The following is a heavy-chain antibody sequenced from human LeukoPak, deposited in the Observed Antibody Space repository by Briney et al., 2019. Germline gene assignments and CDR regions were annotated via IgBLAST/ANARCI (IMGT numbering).Heavy chain of an antibody. Sequence: ASVKVSCKASGYTFTGYYMHWVRQAPGQGLEWMGWINPNSGGTNYAQKFQGRVTMTRNTSISTAYMELSSLRSEDTAVYYCARGRKSSMTTDYWGQGTLVTVSS. D-gene: IGHD1-14*01. V-gene: IGHV1-2*02. CDR3: ARGRKSSMTTDY. CDR1: GYTFTGYY. CDR2: INPNSGGT. J-gene: IGHJ4*02.